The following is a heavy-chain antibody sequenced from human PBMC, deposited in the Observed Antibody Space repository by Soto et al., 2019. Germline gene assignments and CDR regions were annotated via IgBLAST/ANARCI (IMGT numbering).Heavy chain of an antibody. CDR2: IYSGGST. J-gene: IGHJ4*02. V-gene: IGHV3-53*05. Sequence: PGGSLRHSCAASGFTVSSNYMSWVRQAPGKGLEWVSVIYSGGSTYYADSVKGRFTISRDNSKNTQYLQMSSLRADDTAVYYCVKGEYYYDSSGYYPFDYWGQGTLVTVSS. CDR1: GFTVSSNY. CDR3: VKGEYYYDSSGYYPFDY. D-gene: IGHD3-22*01.